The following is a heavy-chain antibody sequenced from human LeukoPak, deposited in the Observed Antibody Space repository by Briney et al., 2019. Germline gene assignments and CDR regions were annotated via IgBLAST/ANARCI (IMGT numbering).Heavy chain of an antibody. D-gene: IGHD3-3*01. CDR1: GGSISSYY. V-gene: IGHV4-59*01. Sequence: SETLSLTCTVSGGSISSYYWSWIRQPPGKGLEWIGYIYYSGSTNYNPSLKSRVTISVDTSKNQFSLKLSSVTAADTAVYYCARGNDFWSGYPGWFDPWGQGTLVTVSS. CDR3: ARGNDFWSGYPGWFDP. CDR2: IYYSGST. J-gene: IGHJ5*02.